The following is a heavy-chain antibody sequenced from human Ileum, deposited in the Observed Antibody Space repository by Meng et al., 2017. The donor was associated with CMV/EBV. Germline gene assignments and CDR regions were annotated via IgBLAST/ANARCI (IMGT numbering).Heavy chain of an antibody. J-gene: IGHJ4*02. CDR2: IDTGGSRT. CDR3: ARDLGGGSGY. V-gene: IGHV3-74*01. Sequence: LSFSASGFTFSSYLMPWVRQGPGKGLVWVARIDTGGSRTDYAASAKGRFTISRDNVKNTLYLQMNSLRAEDTAVYYCARDLGGGSGYWGQGTLVTVSS. CDR1: GFTFSSYL. D-gene: IGHD3-16*01.